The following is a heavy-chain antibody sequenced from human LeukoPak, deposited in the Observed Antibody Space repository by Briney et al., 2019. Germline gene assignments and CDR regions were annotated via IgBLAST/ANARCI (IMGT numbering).Heavy chain of an antibody. Sequence: PGGSLRLSCAASGFTFSSYWMHWVRQAPGKGLVWVSRINSDGSSTSYADSVKGRFTISRDNAKNTLYLQMNSLRAEDTAVYYCARGGPYYVVVPAAIDYWGQGTLVTVSS. V-gene: IGHV3-74*01. CDR3: ARGGPYYVVVPAAIDY. J-gene: IGHJ4*02. D-gene: IGHD2-2*02. CDR1: GFTFSSYW. CDR2: INSDGSST.